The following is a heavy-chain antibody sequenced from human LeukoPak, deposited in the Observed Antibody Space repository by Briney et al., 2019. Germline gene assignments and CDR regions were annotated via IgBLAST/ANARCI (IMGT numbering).Heavy chain of an antibody. D-gene: IGHD4-17*01. CDR3: ARGVDYGDSIYYYYGMDV. J-gene: IGHJ6*02. Sequence: SETLSLSCTVSGGSISSYYWSWIRQPPGKGLEWIGYIYYSGSTNYNPSLKSRVTTSLDTSKNQFSLKLSSVTAADTAVYYCARGVDYGDSIYYYYGMDVWGQGTTVTVSS. V-gene: IGHV4-59*12. CDR2: IYYSGST. CDR1: GGSISSYY.